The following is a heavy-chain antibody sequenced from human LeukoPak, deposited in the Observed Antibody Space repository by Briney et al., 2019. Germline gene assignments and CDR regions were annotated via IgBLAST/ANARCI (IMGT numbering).Heavy chain of an antibody. CDR2: VYYTGST. D-gene: IGHD5-24*01. V-gene: IGHV4-39*07. Sequence: SETLSLTCTVSGASVSSSNYYWGWIRQPPGKGLEWVGSVYYTGSTYHNPSLKSRVTISVDTSKNQFSLKLSSVTAADTAVYYCARVVIRRRWLQGKYYFDYWGQGTLVTVSS. J-gene: IGHJ4*02. CDR3: ARVVIRRRWLQGKYYFDY. CDR1: GASVSSSNYY.